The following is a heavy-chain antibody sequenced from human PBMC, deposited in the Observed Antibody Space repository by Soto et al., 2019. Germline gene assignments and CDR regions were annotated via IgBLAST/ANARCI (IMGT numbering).Heavy chain of an antibody. Sequence: EVQLLESGGGLVQPGGSLRLSCAASGFTFSSYAMSWVRQAPGKGLEWVSAISGSGGSTYYADSVTGRFTISRDNSKNTLYLQMNSLRAEDTAVYYCAKPIPDYYDSSGYSPIDYWGQGTLVTVAS. D-gene: IGHD3-22*01. CDR1: GFTFSSYA. J-gene: IGHJ4*02. CDR3: AKPIPDYYDSSGYSPIDY. V-gene: IGHV3-23*01. CDR2: ISGSGGST.